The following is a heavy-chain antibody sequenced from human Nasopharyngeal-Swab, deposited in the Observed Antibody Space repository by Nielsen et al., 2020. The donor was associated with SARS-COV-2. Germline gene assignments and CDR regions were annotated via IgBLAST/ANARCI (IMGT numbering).Heavy chain of an antibody. Sequence: SETLSLNCTVSGGSISSRSKYWGWIRQTTGKGVEWIGSIYYSGSRGSTHYNPSLKSRVTISVDTSKNQFSLKLSSVTAADTAVYYCARGREYYGSGSYYNPWGQGTLVTVSS. V-gene: IGHV4-39*07. CDR2: IYYSGSRGST. D-gene: IGHD3-10*01. CDR3: ARGREYYGSGSYYNP. CDR1: GGSISSRSKY. J-gene: IGHJ5*02.